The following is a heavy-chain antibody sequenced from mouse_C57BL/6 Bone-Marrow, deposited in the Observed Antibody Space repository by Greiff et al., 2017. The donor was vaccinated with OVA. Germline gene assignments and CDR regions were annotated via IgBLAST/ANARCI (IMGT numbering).Heavy chain of an antibody. D-gene: IGHD2-4*01. CDR1: GYAFTNYL. CDR3: ARRFDDSPYYAMDY. V-gene: IGHV1-54*01. CDR2: INPGSGGT. J-gene: IGHJ4*01. Sequence: QVQLQQSGAELVRPGTSVKVSCKASGYAFTNYLIEWVKQRPGQGLEWIGVINPGSGGTNYNEKFKGKATLTADKSSSTDYMQLSSLTSKDSAVYFCARRFDDSPYYAMDYWGQGTSVTVSS.